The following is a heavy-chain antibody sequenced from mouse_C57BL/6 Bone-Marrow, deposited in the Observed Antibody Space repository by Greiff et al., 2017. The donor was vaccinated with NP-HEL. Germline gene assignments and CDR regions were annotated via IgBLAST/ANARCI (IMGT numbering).Heavy chain of an antibody. V-gene: IGHV5-2*03. J-gene: IGHJ4*01. Sequence: EVKLVESGGGLVQPGESLKLSCESNEYEFPSHDMSWVRKTPEKRLELVAAINSDGGSTYYPDTMERRFIISRDNTKKTLYLQMSSLRSEDTALYYCERHGGGNYPYAMDYWGQGTSVTVSS. D-gene: IGHD2-1*01. CDR1: EYEFPSHD. CDR3: ERHGGGNYPYAMDY. CDR2: INSDGGST.